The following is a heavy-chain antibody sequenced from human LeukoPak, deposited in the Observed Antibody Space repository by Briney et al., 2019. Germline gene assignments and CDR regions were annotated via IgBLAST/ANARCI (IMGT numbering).Heavy chain of an antibody. CDR3: ASGRSGGVWGSYRFDY. CDR1: GGSISSYY. Sequence: SETLSLTCTVSGGSISSYYWSWIRQPAGKGLEWIGRIYTSGSTNYNPSLKSRVTMSVDTSKNQFSLKLSSVTAADTAVYYCASGRSGGVWGSYRFDYWGQGTLVTVSS. CDR2: IYTSGST. D-gene: IGHD3-16*02. J-gene: IGHJ4*02. V-gene: IGHV4-4*07.